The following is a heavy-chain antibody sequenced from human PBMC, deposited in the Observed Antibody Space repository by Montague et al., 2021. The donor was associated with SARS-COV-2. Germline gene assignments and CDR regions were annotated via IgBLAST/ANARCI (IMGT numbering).Heavy chain of an antibody. Sequence: SLRLSCAASGFTFDDYAMHWVRQAPRKGLEWVSGISWNSGSIGYADSVKGRFTISRDNAKNSLYLQMNSLRAEDTALYYCAKDGSSSWYGWFDPWGQGTLVTVSS. J-gene: IGHJ5*02. CDR2: ISWNSGSI. V-gene: IGHV3-9*01. CDR3: AKDGSSSWYGWFDP. CDR1: GFTFDDYA. D-gene: IGHD6-13*01.